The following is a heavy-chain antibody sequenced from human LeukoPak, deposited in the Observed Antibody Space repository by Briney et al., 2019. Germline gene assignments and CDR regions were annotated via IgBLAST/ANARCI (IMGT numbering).Heavy chain of an antibody. CDR2: IYYSGST. J-gene: IGHJ4*02. CDR3: ARVWVTTNYFDY. D-gene: IGHD4-17*01. V-gene: IGHV4-39*07. Sequence: SETLSLTCTVSGGSISSSSYYWGWIRQPPGKGLEWIGSIYYSGSTYYNPSLKSRVTISVDTSKNQFSLKLSSVTAADTAVYYCARVWVTTNYFDYWGQGTLVTVSS. CDR1: GGSISSSSYY.